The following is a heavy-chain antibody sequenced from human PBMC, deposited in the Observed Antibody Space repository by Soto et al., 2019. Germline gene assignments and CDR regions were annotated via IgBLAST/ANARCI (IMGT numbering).Heavy chain of an antibody. J-gene: IGHJ6*02. CDR2: ISYDGSNK. V-gene: IGHV3-30-3*02. Sequence: GGSLRLSCAASGFTFSSYAMHWVRQAPGKGLEWVAVISYDGSNKYYADSVKGRFTISRDNSKNTLYLQMNSLRAEDTAVYYCAKPDKGMDVWGQGTTVTVSS. CDR3: AKPDKGMDV. D-gene: IGHD3-16*02. CDR1: GFTFSSYA.